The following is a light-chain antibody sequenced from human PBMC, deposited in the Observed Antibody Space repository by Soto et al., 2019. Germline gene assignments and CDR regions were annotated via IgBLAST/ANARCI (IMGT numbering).Light chain of an antibody. J-gene: IGKJ4*01. CDR3: QQYESLPNT. CDR1: ETLSSNS. V-gene: IGKV3-20*01. Sequence: EIVLTQSPGTLSLSPGERATLSCRASETLSSNSLAWYQQRPGQTPRVLVYGASNRATGIPDNFSGSGSGTDFTLTISRLEPEDFAVYYCQQYESLPNTFGGGTKVDI. CDR2: GAS.